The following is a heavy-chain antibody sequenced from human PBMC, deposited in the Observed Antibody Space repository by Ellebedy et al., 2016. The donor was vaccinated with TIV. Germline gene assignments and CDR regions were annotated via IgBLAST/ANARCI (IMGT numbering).Heavy chain of an antibody. CDR1: GFTVSNTY. V-gene: IGHV3-53*01. Sequence: GESLKISCAASGFTVSNTYMGWVRQAPGKGLDWVSVIYSGGSTYYADSVKGRFTISRNDSKNTLYLQMNSLRAEDTAIYYCAREAGTSGWYSGFQHWGQGTLVTVSS. J-gene: IGHJ1*01. CDR3: AREAGTSGWYSGFQH. D-gene: IGHD6-19*01. CDR2: IYSGGST.